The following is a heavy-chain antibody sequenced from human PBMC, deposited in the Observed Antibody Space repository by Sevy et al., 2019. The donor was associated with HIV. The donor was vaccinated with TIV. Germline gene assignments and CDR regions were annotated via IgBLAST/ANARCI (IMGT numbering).Heavy chain of an antibody. CDR1: GFTFSSYA. CDR2: ISYDGSNK. CDR3: ASDLYIVGATPHFDY. D-gene: IGHD1-26*01. V-gene: IGHV3-30*09. Sequence: GGSLRLSCVASGFTFSSYAMHWVRQAPGKGLEWVAVISYDGSNKYYADSVKGRFAISRDNSKNTLYLQMNSLRAEDTAVYYCASDLYIVGATPHFDYWGQGTLVTVSS. J-gene: IGHJ4*02.